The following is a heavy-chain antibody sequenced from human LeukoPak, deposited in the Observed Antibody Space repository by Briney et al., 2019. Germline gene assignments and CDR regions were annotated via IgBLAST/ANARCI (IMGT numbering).Heavy chain of an antibody. Sequence: GGSLRLSCAASGFTFDDYAMHWVRQPPGKGLEWVSLISWDGGSTYYADSVKGRFTISRDNSKNSLYLQMNSLRAEDTALYYCAKEGSSGYYPDYWGQGTLVTVSS. CDR3: AKEGSSGYYPDY. V-gene: IGHV3-43D*03. CDR2: ISWDGGST. J-gene: IGHJ4*02. D-gene: IGHD3-22*01. CDR1: GFTFDDYA.